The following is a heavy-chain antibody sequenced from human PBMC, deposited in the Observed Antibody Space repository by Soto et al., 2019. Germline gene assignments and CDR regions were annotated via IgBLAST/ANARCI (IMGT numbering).Heavy chain of an antibody. V-gene: IGHV3-11*01. D-gene: IGHD3-9*01. Sequence: PGGSLRLSWAASGFTFSDYYMSWIRQAPGKGLEWVSYISSSGSTIYYADSVKGRFTISRDNAKNSLYLQMNSLRAEDTAVYYCARDQYDILTGYTNDYWGQGTLVTVSS. J-gene: IGHJ4*02. CDR3: ARDQYDILTGYTNDY. CDR2: ISSSGSTI. CDR1: GFTFSDYY.